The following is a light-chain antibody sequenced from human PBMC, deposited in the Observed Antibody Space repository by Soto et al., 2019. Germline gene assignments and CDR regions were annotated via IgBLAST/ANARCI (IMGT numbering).Light chain of an antibody. J-gene: IGKJ2*01. CDR3: QQFGSSPRYT. Sequence: EIVLTQSPGTLSLSPGERATLSCRASQSVSSNFLAWYQQKPGQAPRLLIYGASSRATGIPDRFSGSGSGTDFTLTISRLEPEEFSVYYCQQFGSSPRYTFGQGTKLEIK. V-gene: IGKV3-20*01. CDR1: QSVSSNF. CDR2: GAS.